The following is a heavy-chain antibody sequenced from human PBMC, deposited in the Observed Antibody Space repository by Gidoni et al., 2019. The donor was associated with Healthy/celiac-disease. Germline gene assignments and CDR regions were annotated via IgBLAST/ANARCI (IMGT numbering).Heavy chain of an antibody. Sequence: EVQLVESGGGLVQPGGSLRLSCAASGFTFSSYEMNWVRQAPGKGLEWVSYISSSGSTIYYADSVKGRFTISRDNAKNSLYLQMNSLRAEDTAVYYCASPGGPGYSYSYWGQGTLVTVSS. CDR1: GFTFSSYE. V-gene: IGHV3-48*03. D-gene: IGHD5-18*01. CDR3: ASPGGPGYSYSY. J-gene: IGHJ4*02. CDR2: ISSSGSTI.